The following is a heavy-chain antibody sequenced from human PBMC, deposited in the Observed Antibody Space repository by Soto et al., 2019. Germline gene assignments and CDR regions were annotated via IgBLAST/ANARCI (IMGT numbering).Heavy chain of an antibody. Sequence: EVQLLESGGGLVQPGGSLRLSCAASGFTFSSYALSWVRQAPGKGLEWVSAISSSGAGTYYADSVKGRFTISRDNSKNRLCLQMNSLGAEDTAVYYCAKDTGCSAPTCHWNAFDIWGQGTMVTVSS. CDR1: GFTFSSYA. CDR3: AKDTGCSAPTCHWNAFDI. J-gene: IGHJ3*02. D-gene: IGHD2-15*01. CDR2: ISSSGAGT. V-gene: IGHV3-23*01.